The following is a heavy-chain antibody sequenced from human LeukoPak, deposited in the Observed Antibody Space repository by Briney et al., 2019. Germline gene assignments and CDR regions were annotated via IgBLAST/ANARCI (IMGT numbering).Heavy chain of an antibody. CDR3: ARAPIPYDRSRTDYRFDP. D-gene: IGHD3-16*01. V-gene: IGHV4-59*01. Sequence: SETLSLTCSVSGGPISSYYGSCIRQPPGKGLECIGYIYYSGSTNYNPSLKSRVTISLDTSKSQYSLKLTSVTAADAAVYYCARAPIPYDRSRTDYRFDPWGQGTLVTVAS. J-gene: IGHJ5*02. CDR1: GGPISSYY. CDR2: IYYSGST.